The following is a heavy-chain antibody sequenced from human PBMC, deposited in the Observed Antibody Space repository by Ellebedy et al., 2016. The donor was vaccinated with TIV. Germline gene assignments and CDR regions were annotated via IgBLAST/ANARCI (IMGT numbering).Heavy chain of an antibody. Sequence: AASVKVSCKATGGTLTNTAINWVRQAPGQGLEWMGIINPDSGSTTYAQKLQGRLTMTRDTSTSIVYMELSSLRSEDTAVYYCARARSSGWLHTPDYWGQGLLVTVSS. CDR1: GGTLTNTA. CDR3: ARARSSGWLHTPDY. V-gene: IGHV1-46*04. J-gene: IGHJ4*02. D-gene: IGHD6-19*01. CDR2: INPDSGST.